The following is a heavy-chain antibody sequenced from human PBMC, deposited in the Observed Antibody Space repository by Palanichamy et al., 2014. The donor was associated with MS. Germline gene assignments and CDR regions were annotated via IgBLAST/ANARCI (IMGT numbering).Heavy chain of an antibody. CDR1: GGSISSSSYY. V-gene: IGHV4-39*01. CDR3: ARHPRGYSYVAWPQKPEY. J-gene: IGHJ4*02. Sequence: QLQLQESGPGLVKPSETLSLTCTVSGGSISSSSYYWGWIRQPPGKGLEWIGSIYYSGSTYYNPSLKSRVTVSVDTSKNQFSLKLSSVTAADTAVYYCARHPRGYSYVAWPQKPEYWGQGTLVAVSS. D-gene: IGHD5-18*01. CDR2: IYYSGST.